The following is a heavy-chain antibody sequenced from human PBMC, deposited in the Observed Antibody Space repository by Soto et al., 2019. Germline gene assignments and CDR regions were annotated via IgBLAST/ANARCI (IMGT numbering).Heavy chain of an antibody. D-gene: IGHD6-19*01. V-gene: IGHV1-3*01. Sequence: ASVKVSCKASGYTFSSYAIHWVRQAPGQRLEWMGWISAGNGNTKYSQKFQGRATITRDTSASTAYMELSSLRSEDTAVYYCARDLVQTSSGWTYYYYGMDVWGQGTTVTVSS. CDR1: GYTFSSYA. CDR3: ARDLVQTSSGWTYYYYGMDV. CDR2: ISAGNGNT. J-gene: IGHJ6*02.